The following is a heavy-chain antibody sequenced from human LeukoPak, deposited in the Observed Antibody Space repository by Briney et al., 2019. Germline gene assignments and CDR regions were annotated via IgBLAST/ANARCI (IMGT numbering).Heavy chain of an antibody. V-gene: IGHV4-34*01. CDR1: GGSFSGYY. J-gene: IGHJ6*02. Sequence: PSETLSLTCAVYGGSFSGYYWSWIRQPPGKGLEWIGEINHSGSTNYNPSLKSRVTISVDTSKNQFPLKLSSVTAADTAVYYCARGSLTTYGSGSYYYYYGMDVWGQGTTVTVSS. D-gene: IGHD3-10*01. CDR3: ARGSLTTYGSGSYYYYYGMDV. CDR2: INHSGST.